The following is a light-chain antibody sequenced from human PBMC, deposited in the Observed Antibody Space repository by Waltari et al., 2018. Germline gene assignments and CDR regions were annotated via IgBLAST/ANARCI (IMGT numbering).Light chain of an antibody. Sequence: QSVLTQPPSASGTPGPRITISCSGSNSNIGSNPLNWYQQLPGTAPKLLIYTNKERPSGVPDRFSGSKSGTSASLAISGLQSEDEGDYYCAAWDDRLNGVVFGGGTKLTVL. V-gene: IGLV1-44*01. CDR1: NSNIGSNP. CDR3: AAWDDRLNGVV. CDR2: TNK. J-gene: IGLJ2*01.